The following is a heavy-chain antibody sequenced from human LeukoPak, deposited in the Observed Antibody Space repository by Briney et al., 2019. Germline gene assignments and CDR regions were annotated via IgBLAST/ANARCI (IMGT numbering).Heavy chain of an antibody. CDR3: ARDMTLAVLWFGELPHNGWFDP. D-gene: IGHD3-10*01. V-gene: IGHV1-18*01. J-gene: IGHJ5*02. CDR1: GYTFTSYG. CDR2: ISAYNGNT. Sequence: ASVKVSCKASGYTFTSYGISWVRQAPGQGLEWMGWISAYNGNTNYAQKLQGRVTMTTDTSTSTAYMELRSLRSDDTAVYYSARDMTLAVLWFGELPHNGWFDPWGQGTLVTVSS.